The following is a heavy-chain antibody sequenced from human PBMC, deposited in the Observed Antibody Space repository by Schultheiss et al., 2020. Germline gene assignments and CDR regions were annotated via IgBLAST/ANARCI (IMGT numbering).Heavy chain of an antibody. CDR3: ASALDYGDYFFDY. J-gene: IGHJ4*02. V-gene: IGHV5-51*01. D-gene: IGHD4-17*01. CDR2: IYPGDSDT. CDR1: GYSFTSYW. Sequence: GGSLRLSCKGSGYSFTSYWIGWVRQMPGKGLEWMGIIYPGDSDTRYSPSFQGQVTISADKSISTAYLQWSSLKASDTAMYYCASALDYGDYFFDYWGQGTLVTVSS.